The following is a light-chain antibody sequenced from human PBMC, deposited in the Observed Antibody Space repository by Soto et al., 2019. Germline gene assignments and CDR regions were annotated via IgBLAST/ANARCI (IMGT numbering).Light chain of an antibody. J-gene: IGKJ2*01. CDR3: QQYDNLPYT. V-gene: IGKV1-33*01. CDR1: QVISNP. CDR2: DAS. Sequence: DIQMTQSPSSLSASVGDRVTITSPASQVISNPLNWYQQKPGKAPKLLIYDASNLETGVPSRFSGSGSGTDFTFTISSLQPEDIATYYCQQYDNLPYTFGQGTKLEIK.